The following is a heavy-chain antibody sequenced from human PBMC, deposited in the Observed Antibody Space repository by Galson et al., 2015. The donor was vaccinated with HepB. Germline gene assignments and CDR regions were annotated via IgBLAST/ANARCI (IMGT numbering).Heavy chain of an antibody. CDR2: ISAYNGNT. CDR3: ARVAERFSQTKYCSSTNCYSNWFDP. J-gene: IGHJ5*02. Sequence: SVKVSCKASGYTFTSYGISWVRQAPGQGLEWMGWISAYNGNTNYAQKLQGRVTMTTDTSTSTAYMELRSLRSDDTAVYYCARVAERFSQTKYCSSTNCYSNWFDPRGQGTLVTVSS. D-gene: IGHD2-2*02. V-gene: IGHV1-18*04. CDR1: GYTFTSYG.